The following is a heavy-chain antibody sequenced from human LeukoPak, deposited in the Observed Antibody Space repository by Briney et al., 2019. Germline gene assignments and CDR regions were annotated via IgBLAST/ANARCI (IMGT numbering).Heavy chain of an antibody. J-gene: IGHJ4*02. V-gene: IGHV3-23*01. CDR2: ISGSGGST. CDR3: ARRQTYYYDSSGYLFDY. Sequence: GVSLRLSCAASGFTFSSCAMSWVRQAPGKGLEWVSAISGSGGSTYYADSVKGRFTISRDNSKNTLYLQMNSLRAEDTAVYYCARRQTYYYDSSGYLFDYWGQGTLVTVSS. CDR1: GFTFSSCA. D-gene: IGHD3-22*01.